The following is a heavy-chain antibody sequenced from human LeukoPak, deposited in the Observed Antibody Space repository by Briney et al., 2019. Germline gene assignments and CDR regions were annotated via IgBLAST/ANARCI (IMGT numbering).Heavy chain of an antibody. Sequence: PSVRVSCTASGYTFTGYYMHWVPQAPGQGLGWVGWINTNSGGTNYTQKFQGRVTMTRDTSISTAYMELSRLRSDDTAVYYCARVYSGYDYYYYGMDVWGQGTKVTVSS. V-gene: IGHV1-2*02. D-gene: IGHD5-12*01. J-gene: IGHJ6*02. CDR2: INTNSGGT. CDR3: ARVYSGYDYYYYGMDV. CDR1: GYTFTGYY.